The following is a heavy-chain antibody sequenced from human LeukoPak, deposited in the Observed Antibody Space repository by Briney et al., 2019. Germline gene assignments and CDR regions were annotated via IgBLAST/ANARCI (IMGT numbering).Heavy chain of an antibody. V-gene: IGHV3-21*01. CDR2: ISGDSYHI. CDR3: ARGGAAEWFDP. D-gene: IGHD4/OR15-4a*01. CDR1: GFTFSRYS. J-gene: IGHJ5*02. Sequence: GRSLRLSCAASGFTFSRYSMNWVRQAPGKGLEWVSIISGDSYHIYYADSVKDRFTISRDNAENSLYLQMNSLRAEDTAVYYCARGGAAEWFDPWGQGTLVTVSS.